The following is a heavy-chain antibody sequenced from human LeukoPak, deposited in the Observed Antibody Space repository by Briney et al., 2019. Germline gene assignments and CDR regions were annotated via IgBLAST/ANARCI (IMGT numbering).Heavy chain of an antibody. CDR2: ISAYNGNT. Sequence: ASVKVSCKASGYTFTSYGISWVRQAPGQGLEWMGWISAYNGNTNYAQKLQGRVTMTTDTSTSTAYMELRSLRSDDTAVYYCARGYSSSWYPTYAVLDAFDIWGQGTMVTVSS. V-gene: IGHV1-18*01. CDR1: GYTFTSYG. D-gene: IGHD6-13*01. J-gene: IGHJ3*02. CDR3: ARGYSSSWYPTYAVLDAFDI.